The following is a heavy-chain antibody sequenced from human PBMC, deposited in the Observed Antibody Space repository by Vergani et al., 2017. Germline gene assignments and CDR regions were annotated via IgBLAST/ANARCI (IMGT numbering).Heavy chain of an antibody. J-gene: IGHJ6*02. D-gene: IGHD3-3*01. CDR1: GYTFTSYG. V-gene: IGHV1-18*01. CDR3: ARAESYYDFWSGKGYYYYYGMDV. Sequence: QVQLVQSGAEVKKPGASVKVSCKASGYTFTSYGISWVRQAPGQGLEWMGWISAYNGNTNYAQKLQGRVTMTTDTSTSTAYMELRSLRSDDTAVYYCARAESYYDFWSGKGYYYYYGMDVWGQGTTVTVYS. CDR2: ISAYNGNT.